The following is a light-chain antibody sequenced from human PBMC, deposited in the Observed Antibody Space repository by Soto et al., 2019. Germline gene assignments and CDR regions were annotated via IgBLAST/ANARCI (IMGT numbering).Light chain of an antibody. Sequence: QSVLTQPPSVSGAPGQRVTISCTGSSSNIVAGYDVHWYQQLPGTAPKLLIYGNSNRPSGVPDRFSGSKSGTSASLAITGLQAEAEADYYCQSYDSSLSGWVFGGGTKLTVL. CDR2: GNS. CDR1: SSNIVAGYD. V-gene: IGLV1-40*01. J-gene: IGLJ3*02. CDR3: QSYDSSLSGWV.